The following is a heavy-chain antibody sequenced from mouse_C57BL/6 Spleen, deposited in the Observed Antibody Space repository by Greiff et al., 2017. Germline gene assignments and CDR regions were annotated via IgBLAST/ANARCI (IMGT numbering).Heavy chain of an antibody. V-gene: IGHV1-20*01. J-gene: IGHJ2*01. CDR3: ARSGLRVPSDY. CDR2: INPYNGYP. CDR1: GYSFTGYF. Sequence: EVMLVESGPDLVKPGDSVKISCKASGYSFTGYFMNWVLQSHGKRLEWIGRINPYNGYPFYNPTFKGKSTLTVDKSSSTAHMELRSLTSEDSAAYYCARSGLRVPSDYWGQGTTLTVSS. D-gene: IGHD1-2*01.